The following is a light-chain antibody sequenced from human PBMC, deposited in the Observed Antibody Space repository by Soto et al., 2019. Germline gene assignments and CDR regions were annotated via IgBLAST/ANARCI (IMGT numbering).Light chain of an antibody. CDR1: SSDVGGYNY. V-gene: IGLV2-8*01. J-gene: IGLJ3*02. CDR3: KSSTGINIWV. Sequence: QSVLTQPPSASGFPGQSVTISCTGTSSDVGGYNYVSWYQQHPGKAPKVMIYEVNKRPSGVPDRFSGSKSGNTASLTVSGLQAEDEADYLCKSSTGINIWVFGGVTKLTV. CDR2: EVN.